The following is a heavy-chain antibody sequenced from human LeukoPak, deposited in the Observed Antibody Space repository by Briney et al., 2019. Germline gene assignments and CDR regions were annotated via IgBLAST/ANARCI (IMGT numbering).Heavy chain of an antibody. D-gene: IGHD3-10*01. V-gene: IGHV3-7*01. CDR2: LKEDVSAR. CDR3: ARGPPYGSRSDFLDY. Sequence: PGGSLRLSCVASGFSISSHWMSWVRQAPGKGLEWVASLKEDVSARNLVDSVKGRFTISTDNAKNSLNLQMNSLRVEDTAVYYCARGPPYGSRSDFLDYCGLGTLVTVSS. J-gene: IGHJ4*02. CDR1: GFSISSHW.